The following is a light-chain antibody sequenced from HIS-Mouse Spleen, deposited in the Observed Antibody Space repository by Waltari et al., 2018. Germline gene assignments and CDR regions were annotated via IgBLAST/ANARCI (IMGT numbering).Light chain of an antibody. CDR2: EVS. V-gene: IGLV2-14*01. J-gene: IGLJ2*01. Sequence: QSALTQPASVSGSPGQSITISCTGTSSDVGGYNYVSWYQQHPGNAPKLMSYEVSNRPSGVSKRFAGSKSGNTASLTISGLQAEDEADYYCSSYTSSSTVVFGGGTKLTVL. CDR3: SSYTSSSTVV. CDR1: SSDVGGYNY.